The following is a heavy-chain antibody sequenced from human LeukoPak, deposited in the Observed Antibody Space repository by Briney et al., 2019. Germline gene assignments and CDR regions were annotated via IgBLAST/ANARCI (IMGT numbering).Heavy chain of an antibody. CDR1: GFTFSSYG. J-gene: IGHJ5*02. CDR3: AKDYYRNGYNMFDP. Sequence: GGSLRLSCAASGFTFSSYGMSWVRQAPGKGLEWVSAISGSGGSTYYADSVKGRFTTSRDSSKNTLYLQMNSLRAEDTAVYYCAKDYYRNGYNMFDPWGQGTLVTVSS. CDR2: ISGSGGST. V-gene: IGHV3-23*01. D-gene: IGHD5-24*01.